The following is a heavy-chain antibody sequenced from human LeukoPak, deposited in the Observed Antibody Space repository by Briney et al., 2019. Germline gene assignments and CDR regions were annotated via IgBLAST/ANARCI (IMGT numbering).Heavy chain of an antibody. Sequence: GGSLRLSCAASGFTFDDYAMHWVRQAPGKGLEWVSGISWNSGSIGYADSVKGRFTISRDNSKNTLYLQMNSLRAEDTAVYYCAKDSKHDFWSGFYGMDVWGQGTTVTVSS. CDR2: ISWNSGSI. D-gene: IGHD3-3*01. J-gene: IGHJ6*02. V-gene: IGHV3-9*01. CDR3: AKDSKHDFWSGFYGMDV. CDR1: GFTFDDYA.